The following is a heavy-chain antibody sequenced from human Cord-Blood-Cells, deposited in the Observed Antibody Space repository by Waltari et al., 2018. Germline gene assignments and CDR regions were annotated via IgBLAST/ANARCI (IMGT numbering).Heavy chain of an antibody. V-gene: IGHV3-7*01. D-gene: IGHD5-18*01. CDR1: GFTFSRYW. Sequence: EVQLVESGGGLVQPGGSLRRSCAAPGFTFSRYWMRWVRQAPGKGLEWGANIKQEGSEKYYVDSGKGRFTISRDNAKNSRYLQMNSLRAEDTAVYYCARAPRYDYWGQGTLVTVSS. CDR2: IKQEGSEK. J-gene: IGHJ4*02. CDR3: ARAPRYDY.